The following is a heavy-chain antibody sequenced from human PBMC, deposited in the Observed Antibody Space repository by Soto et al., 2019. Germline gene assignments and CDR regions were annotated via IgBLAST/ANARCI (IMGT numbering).Heavy chain of an antibody. CDR1: GFTFSTYG. J-gene: IGHJ6*02. CDR2: ISYDGSNK. D-gene: IGHD2-15*01. Sequence: QVHLVESGGGVVQPGRSLRLSCAASGFTFSTYGMHWVRQAPGKGLEWVAVISYDGSNKYYADSVKGRFTISRDNSKNTLYLQRNSLRPEDTAVYYCVKNRLGGLAADYYFGMDVWGQGTTVTVSS. V-gene: IGHV3-30*18. CDR3: VKNRLGGLAADYYFGMDV.